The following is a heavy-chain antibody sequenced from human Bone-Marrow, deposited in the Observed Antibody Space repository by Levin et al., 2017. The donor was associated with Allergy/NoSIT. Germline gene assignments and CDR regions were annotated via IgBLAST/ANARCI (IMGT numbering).Heavy chain of an antibody. V-gene: IGHV3-9*01. Sequence: GGSLRLSCAASGFTGLTFDDHAMHWVRQVPGKGLEWLSVISWNSDTVYYADSVKGRFTTSRANAKNSLYLQMKRLRVDDTGFDYGARARLVGNMAYYFDSWGRGTLVTVSS. CDR3: ARARLVGNMAYYFDS. CDR2: ISWNSDTV. D-gene: IGHD2/OR15-2a*01. J-gene: IGHJ4*02. CDR1: GFTGLTFDDHA.